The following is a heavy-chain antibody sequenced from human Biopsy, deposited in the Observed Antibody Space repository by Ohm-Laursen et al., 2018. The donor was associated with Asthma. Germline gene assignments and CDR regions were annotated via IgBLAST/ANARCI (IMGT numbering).Heavy chain of an antibody. V-gene: IGHV3-23*01. CDR2: ISGSGGST. CDR3: ARESSVAGSSDFDY. CDR1: GFTFSSYA. J-gene: IGHJ4*02. D-gene: IGHD6-19*01. Sequence: SLRLSCAASGFTFSSYAMSWVRQAPGKGLEWVPAISGSGGSTYYADSVKGRFTISRDNSKNTLYLQMNSLRAEDTAVYYCARESSVAGSSDFDYWGQGTLVTVSS.